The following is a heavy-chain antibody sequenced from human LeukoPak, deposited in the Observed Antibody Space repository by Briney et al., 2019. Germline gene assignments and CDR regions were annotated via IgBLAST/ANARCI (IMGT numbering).Heavy chain of an antibody. CDR3: ATRSDRYCSGGSGSPVFNCFAP. J-gene: IGHJ5*02. V-gene: IGHV5-51*01. CDR1: GYSFTSYW. CDR2: IYPGDSDT. Sequence: GESLKISCKGSGYSFTSYWIGWVRQMPGKGLEWMGIIYPGDSDTRYSPSFQGQVTISADKSISTAYLQWSSLKASDTAMYYWATRSDRYCSGGSGSPVFNCFAPGGKGPLVTVS. D-gene: IGHD2-15*01.